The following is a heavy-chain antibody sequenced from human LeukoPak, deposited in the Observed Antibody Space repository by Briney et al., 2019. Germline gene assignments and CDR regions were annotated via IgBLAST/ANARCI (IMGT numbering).Heavy chain of an antibody. CDR3: AREKVMVTYWFDP. D-gene: IGHD5-18*01. V-gene: IGHV1-2*02. CDR1: GYTFTGYY. Sequence: ASVKVSCKASGYTFTGYYMHWVRQAPGQGLEWMGWISPNSGGTNYAQKFQGRVTMTRDTSISTAYMELSRLRSDDTAVYYCAREKVMVTYWFDPGRQGTLVTVST. J-gene: IGHJ5*02. CDR2: ISPNSGGT.